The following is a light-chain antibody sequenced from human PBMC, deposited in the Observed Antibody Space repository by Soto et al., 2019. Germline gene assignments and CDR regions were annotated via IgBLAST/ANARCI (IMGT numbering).Light chain of an antibody. J-gene: IGLJ1*01. CDR3: SSYAGSDNYV. V-gene: IGLV2-8*01. Sequence: QSVLTQPPSASGSPGQSVTISCSGTSSDTGDYNYVSWYQQHPGKAPKLMIYEVSKRRSGVPDRFSGSKSGNTASLTVSGLQAEDEADYYCSSYAGSDNYVFGTGTKVTVL. CDR1: SSDTGDYNY. CDR2: EVS.